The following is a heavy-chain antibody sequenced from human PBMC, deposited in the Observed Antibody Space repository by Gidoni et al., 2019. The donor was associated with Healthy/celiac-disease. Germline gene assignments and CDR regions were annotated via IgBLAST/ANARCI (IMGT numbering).Heavy chain of an antibody. V-gene: IGHV4-31*03. Sequence: QVQLQESGPGLVKPSQTLSLTCTVSGGSIRSGGYYWSWIRQHPGKGLEWIGYIYYSGSTYYNPSLKSRVTISVDTSKNQFSLKLSSVTAADTAVYYCARERGVAAHLFDYWGQGTLVTVSS. D-gene: IGHD6-25*01. J-gene: IGHJ4*02. CDR1: GGSIRSGGYY. CDR2: IYYSGST. CDR3: ARERGVAAHLFDY.